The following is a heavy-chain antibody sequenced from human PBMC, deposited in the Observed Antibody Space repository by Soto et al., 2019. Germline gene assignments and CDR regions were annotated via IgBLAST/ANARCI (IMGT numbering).Heavy chain of an antibody. J-gene: IGHJ6*02. CDR3: ARASMGTAPMLNKGNGMDV. Sequence: SETLSLTCTVSGGSISSGGHYWNWIRQHPGKGLEWIGYIYYSGSTYYNPSLKSRVTISVDTSKNQFSLKLSSVTAADTAVYYCARASMGTAPMLNKGNGMDVWGQGTTVTVSS. CDR1: GGSISSGGHY. V-gene: IGHV4-31*03. D-gene: IGHD1-1*01. CDR2: IYYSGST.